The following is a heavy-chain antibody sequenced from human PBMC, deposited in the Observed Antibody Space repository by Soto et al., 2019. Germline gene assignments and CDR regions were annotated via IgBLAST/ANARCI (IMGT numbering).Heavy chain of an antibody. D-gene: IGHD1-26*01. CDR3: AKDQGGNYYLDY. Sequence: GGSLRLSCAASGFTFSSYGIHWVRQAPGKGLEWVAIISYDGTNKYYADSVKGRFTISRDNSKNMLYLQMNSLRAEDTAVYYCAKDQGGNYYLDYWGQGTLVTVSS. V-gene: IGHV3-30*18. J-gene: IGHJ4*02. CDR1: GFTFSSYG. CDR2: ISYDGTNK.